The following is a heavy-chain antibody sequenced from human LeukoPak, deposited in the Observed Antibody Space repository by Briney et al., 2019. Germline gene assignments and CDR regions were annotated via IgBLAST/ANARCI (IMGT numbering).Heavy chain of an antibody. D-gene: IGHD3-10*01. V-gene: IGHV1-24*01. Sequence: GASVKVSCTVSGSTLTKISIDWVRQAPGKGLECMGTFGPQVGETIHAQKLQGRLKMTADTSTDTAYMEMSSLQSEDTAVYYCATGAMVYEYWGQGTLVTVSS. CDR2: FGPQVGET. CDR3: ATGAMVYEY. CDR1: GSTLTKIS. J-gene: IGHJ4*02.